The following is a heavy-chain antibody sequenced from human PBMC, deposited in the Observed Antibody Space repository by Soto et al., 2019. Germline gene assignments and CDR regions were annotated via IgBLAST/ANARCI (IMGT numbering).Heavy chain of an antibody. Sequence: SETLSLTCGVYGGSFSGYYWQWIRQPPGKGLEWIGEIDHSGSTNYNVSLKSRVSISRDSSKNQVSLRLTSATAADTAVYYCARGKTRGADRLKKVYYYYGLDVWGQGTTVTVSS. CDR1: GGSFSGYY. D-gene: IGHD6-6*01. V-gene: IGHV4-34*01. CDR2: IDHSGST. CDR3: ARGKTRGADRLKKVYYYYGLDV. J-gene: IGHJ6*02.